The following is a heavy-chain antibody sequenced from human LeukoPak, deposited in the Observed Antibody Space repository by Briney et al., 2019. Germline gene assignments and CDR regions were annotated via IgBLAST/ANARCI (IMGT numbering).Heavy chain of an antibody. V-gene: IGHV3-48*01. CDR2: ISSSSSTI. CDR1: GFTFSSYS. CDR3: ARDLYGSGWYHYFDY. J-gene: IGHJ4*02. D-gene: IGHD6-19*01. Sequence: GGSLRLSCAASGFTFSSYSMNWVRQAPGKGLEWVSYISSSSSTIYYADSVKGRFTISRDNAKNSLYLQMNSLRAEDTAVYYCARDLYGSGWYHYFDYWGQGTLVTVSS.